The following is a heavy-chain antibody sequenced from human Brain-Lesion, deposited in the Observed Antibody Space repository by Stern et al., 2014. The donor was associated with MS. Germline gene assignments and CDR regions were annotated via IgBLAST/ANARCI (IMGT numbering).Heavy chain of an antibody. CDR3: ATWRGYYDSRGHRLTSFYYGMDV. CDR1: GSTFKDYY. D-gene: IGHD3-22*01. J-gene: IGHJ6*02. V-gene: IGHV1-69-2*01. CDR2: IHPEDGET. Sequence: EVQLVQSGAEVKKSGTTVKVSCQVSGSTFKDYYIHWVRQAPGKGLEWMGLIHPEDGETRYAERVQDRVTITADTPSDTAYMELSSLRSEDTALYYCATWRGYYDSRGHRLTSFYYGMDVWGPGTTVSVSS.